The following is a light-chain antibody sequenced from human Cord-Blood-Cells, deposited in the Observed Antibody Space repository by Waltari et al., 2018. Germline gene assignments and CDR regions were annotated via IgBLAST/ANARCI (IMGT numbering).Light chain of an antibody. J-gene: IGLJ2*01. V-gene: IGLV3-25*03. CDR1: ALPNKY. Sequence: SYELTQPPSVSVSPGQTARITCSGDALPNKYAYWYQQKPGQAPGLVIYKDSERPSGIPERFSGSNSGTTVTLTISGVQAEDEADYYCQSADSSGTYVVFGGGTKLTVL. CDR2: KDS. CDR3: QSADSSGTYVV.